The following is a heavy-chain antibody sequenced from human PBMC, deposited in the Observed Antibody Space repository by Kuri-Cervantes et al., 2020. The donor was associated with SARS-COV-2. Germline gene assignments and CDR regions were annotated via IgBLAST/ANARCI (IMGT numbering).Heavy chain of an antibody. Sequence: SETLSLTCTVSGGSISSYYWSWIRQPAGKGLEWMGRIYTSGSTNYNPSLKSRVTISVDTSKNQVSLKLTSVTAADTAVYSCARGKIVVVPAPILGLGPYYSSYYMDVWGKGTTVTVSS. CDR2: IYTSGST. CDR3: ARGKIVVVPAPILGLGPYYSSYYMDV. V-gene: IGHV4-4*07. D-gene: IGHD2-2*01. J-gene: IGHJ6*03. CDR1: GGSISSYY.